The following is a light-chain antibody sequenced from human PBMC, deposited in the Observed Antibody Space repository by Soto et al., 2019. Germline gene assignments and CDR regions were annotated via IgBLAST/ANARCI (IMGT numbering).Light chain of an antibody. Sequence: DIQMTQSPSTLSASVGDRVTLTCRASQSISSRLAWYQQKPGKAPKLLISKASTLETGVPSRFSGSGSGTEFTLTISSLQPDDFATYYCQQYNSDRTFGQGTKLHIK. V-gene: IGKV1-5*03. CDR1: QSISSR. CDR3: QQYNSDRT. J-gene: IGKJ2*02. CDR2: KAS.